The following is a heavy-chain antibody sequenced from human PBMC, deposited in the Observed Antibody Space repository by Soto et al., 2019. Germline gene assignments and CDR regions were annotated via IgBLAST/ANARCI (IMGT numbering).Heavy chain of an antibody. V-gene: IGHV4-34*01. CDR1: GGSFSGYY. Sequence: SETLSLTCAVYGGSFSGYYWSWIRQPPGKGLEWIGEINHSGSTNYNPSLKSRVTISVDTSKNQFSLKLSSVTAADTAVYYCARASGVVKRTHFDYWGQGTLVTVS. D-gene: IGHD3-3*01. J-gene: IGHJ4*02. CDR2: INHSGST. CDR3: ARASGVVKRTHFDY.